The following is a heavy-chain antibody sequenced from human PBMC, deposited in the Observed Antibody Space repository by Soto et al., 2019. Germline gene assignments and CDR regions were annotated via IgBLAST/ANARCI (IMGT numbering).Heavy chain of an antibody. D-gene: IGHD1-1*01. CDR2: IYYSGST. CDR3: AAFRNTAFDI. V-gene: IGHV4-39*01. CDR1: GGSISSSSYY. Sequence: PSETLSLTCTVSGGSISSSSYYWGWIRQPPGKGLEWIGSIYYSGSTYYNPSLKGRVTISVDTSKNQFSLKLSSVTAADTAVYYCAAFRNTAFDIWGQGTMVTVSS. J-gene: IGHJ3*02.